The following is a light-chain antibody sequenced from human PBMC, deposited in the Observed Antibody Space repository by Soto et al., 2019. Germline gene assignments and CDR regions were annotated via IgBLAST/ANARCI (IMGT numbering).Light chain of an antibody. CDR3: QQRCNWLFT. V-gene: IGKV3-11*01. J-gene: IGKJ3*01. CDR1: QSVSSY. Sequence: EIVLTQSPATLSLSPGERATLSCRASQSVSSYLAWYQQKPGQAPRLLIYDASSRATGIPARFSGSGSGTDFTLTISSLEPEDFAVYYCQQRCNWLFTFGPGTKVDIK. CDR2: DAS.